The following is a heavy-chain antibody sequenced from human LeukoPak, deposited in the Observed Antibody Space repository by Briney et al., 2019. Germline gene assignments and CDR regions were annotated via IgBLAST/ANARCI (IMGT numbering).Heavy chain of an antibody. D-gene: IGHD6-6*01. J-gene: IGHJ6*02. CDR2: ISYDGNNK. CDR3: AKYSSSSNYYYGMDV. CDR1: GLAFSGYG. Sequence: PGRSLRLSCAASGLAFSGYGMHWARQAPGKGLEWVALISYDGNNKYYADSVKGRFTISRDNSKNTLYLQMNSLRPEDTAVYYCAKYSSSSNYYYGMDVWGQGTTVTVSS. V-gene: IGHV3-30*18.